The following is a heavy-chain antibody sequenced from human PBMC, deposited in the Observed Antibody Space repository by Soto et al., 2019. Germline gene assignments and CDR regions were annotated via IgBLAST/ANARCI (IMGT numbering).Heavy chain of an antibody. CDR1: GGSISISSYY. Sequence: PSETLSLTCTVSGGSISISSYYWGCIRQPPGKGLEWIGSIYYSGSTYYNPSLKSRVTISVDTSKNQFSLKLSSVTAADTAVYYCARQQGGYDSPFDYWGQGTLVTVSS. J-gene: IGHJ4*02. V-gene: IGHV4-39*01. D-gene: IGHD5-12*01. CDR2: IYYSGST. CDR3: ARQQGGYDSPFDY.